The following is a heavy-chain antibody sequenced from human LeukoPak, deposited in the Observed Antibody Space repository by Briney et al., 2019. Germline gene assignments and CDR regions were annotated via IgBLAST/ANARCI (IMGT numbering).Heavy chain of an antibody. CDR2: ISGSGGST. V-gene: IGHV3-23*01. CDR3: ARGMLLWFGESLNWFDP. D-gene: IGHD3-10*01. J-gene: IGHJ5*02. Sequence: GGSLRLSCAASGFIFSSYAMSWVRQAPGKGLEWVSTISGSGGSTYYADSVKGRFTISRGNAKNSLYLQMNSLRAEDTAVYYCARGMLLWFGESLNWFDPWGQGTLVTVSS. CDR1: GFIFSSYA.